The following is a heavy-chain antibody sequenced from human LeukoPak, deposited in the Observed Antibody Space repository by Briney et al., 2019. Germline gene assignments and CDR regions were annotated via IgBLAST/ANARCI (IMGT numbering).Heavy chain of an antibody. CDR1: GFTFSSYE. D-gene: IGHD3-10*02. J-gene: IGHJ6*04. CDR2: ISSSGSTI. V-gene: IGHV3-48*03. CDR3: AELGITMIGGV. Sequence: GGSLRLSCAASGFTFSSYEMNWVRQAPRKGLEWVSYISSSGSTIYYADFVKGRFTISRDNAKNSLYLQMNSLRAEDTAVYYCAELGITMIGGVWGKGTTVTISS.